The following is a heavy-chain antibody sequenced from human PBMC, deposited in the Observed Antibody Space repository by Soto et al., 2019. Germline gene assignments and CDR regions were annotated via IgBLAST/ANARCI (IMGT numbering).Heavy chain of an antibody. CDR3: AHNIGGDYVYGFDF. CDR2: VYGDDDK. V-gene: IGHV2-5*02. Sequence: QIALKESGPTLVKPTQTLTLTCTFSGFSLTTSGEGVGWVRQPPGKGLEWVALVYGDDDKRYLTSLKSRLTITKDTSKNLVVLTMTDMDPVDTGTYFCAHNIGGDYVYGFDFWGQGTKVTVSS. CDR1: GFSLTTSGEG. D-gene: IGHD3-16*01. J-gene: IGHJ3*01.